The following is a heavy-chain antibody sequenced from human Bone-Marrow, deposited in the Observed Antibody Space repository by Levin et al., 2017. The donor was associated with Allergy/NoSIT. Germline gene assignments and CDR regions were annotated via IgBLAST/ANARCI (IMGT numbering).Heavy chain of an antibody. CDR3: ARQGNLAYGDYDY. CDR2: IYYSGST. D-gene: IGHD4-17*01. J-gene: IGHJ4*02. CDR1: GGSISSSSYY. V-gene: IGHV4-39*01. Sequence: SETLSLTCTVSGGSISSSSYYWGWIRQPPGKGLEWIGSIYYSGSTYYNPSLKSRVTISVDTSKNQFSLKLSSVTAADTAVYYCARQGNLAYGDYDYWGQGTLVTVSS.